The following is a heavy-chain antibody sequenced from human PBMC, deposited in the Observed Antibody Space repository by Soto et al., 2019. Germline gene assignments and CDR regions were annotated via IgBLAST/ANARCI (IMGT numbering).Heavy chain of an antibody. Sequence: GASVKVCCKASGYTLTSYARQWVRQAPGQRLEWMGWINAGNGNTKYSQKFQGRVTITRDTSASTAYMELSSLRSEDTAVYYCASTGLLWFGELTPTAWGQGTLVTVSS. V-gene: IGHV1-3*01. J-gene: IGHJ4*02. D-gene: IGHD3-10*01. CDR2: INAGNGNT. CDR3: ASTGLLWFGELTPTA. CDR1: GYTLTSYA.